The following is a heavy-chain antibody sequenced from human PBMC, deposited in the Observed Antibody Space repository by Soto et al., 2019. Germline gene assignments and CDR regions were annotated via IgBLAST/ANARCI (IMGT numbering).Heavy chain of an antibody. CDR3: ARGWEQWLSPSDY. Sequence: VQLVESGGGVVQPGRSLRLSCAASGFTFSSYGMHWVRQAPGKGLEWVAVIWYDGSNKYYADSVKGRFTISRDNSKNTLYLQMNSLRAEDTAVYYCARGWEQWLSPSDYWGQGTLVTVSS. CDR1: GFTFSSYG. J-gene: IGHJ4*02. CDR2: IWYDGSNK. D-gene: IGHD6-19*01. V-gene: IGHV3-33*01.